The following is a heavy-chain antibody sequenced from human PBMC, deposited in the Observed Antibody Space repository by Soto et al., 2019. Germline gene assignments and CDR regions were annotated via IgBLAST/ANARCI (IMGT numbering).Heavy chain of an antibody. CDR2: IYYNGDT. CDR1: GGSISSNSHY. CDR3: ARHQSIVVVTAARAFDI. D-gene: IGHD2-15*01. Sequence: SETLSLTCTVSGGSISSNSHYWVWIRQPPGKGLEWIGSIYYNGDTYYNPSLKSRVTISVDTSKNQFSVKLNSVTAADTAVYYCARHQSIVVVTAARAFDIWGQGTMVTVSS. V-gene: IGHV4-39*01. J-gene: IGHJ3*02.